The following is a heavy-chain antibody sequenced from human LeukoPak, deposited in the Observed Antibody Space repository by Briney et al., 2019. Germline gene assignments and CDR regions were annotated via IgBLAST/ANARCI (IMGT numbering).Heavy chain of an antibody. CDR3: ARATVVPAAMFDP. J-gene: IGHJ5*02. CDR1: GGSISSGGYS. D-gene: IGHD2-2*01. CDR2: IYHSGST. Sequence: PSETLSLTCAVSGGSISSGGYSWSWIRQPPGKGLEWIGYIYHSGSTYYNPSLKSRVTISVDRSKNQFSPKLSSVTAADTAVYYCARATVVPAAMFDPWGQGTLVTVSS. V-gene: IGHV4-30-2*01.